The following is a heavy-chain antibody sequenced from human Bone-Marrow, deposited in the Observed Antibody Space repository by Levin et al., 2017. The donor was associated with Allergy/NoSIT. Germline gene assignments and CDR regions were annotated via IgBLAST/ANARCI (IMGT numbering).Heavy chain of an antibody. CDR1: GFTFSSYA. CDR3: ARDLDYYDSSGYYYGGNY. V-gene: IGHV3-30-3*01. CDR2: ISYDGSNK. D-gene: IGHD3-22*01. Sequence: PGGSLRLSCAASGFTFSSYAMHWVRQAPGKGLEWVAVISYDGSNKYYADSVKGRFTISRDNSKNTLYLQMNSLRAEDTAVYYCARDLDYYDSSGYYYGGNYWGQGTLVTVSS. J-gene: IGHJ4*02.